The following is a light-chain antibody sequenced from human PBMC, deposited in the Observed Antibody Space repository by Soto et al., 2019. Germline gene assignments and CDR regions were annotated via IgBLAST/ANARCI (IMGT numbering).Light chain of an antibody. J-gene: IGLJ2*01. Sequence: QSVLTQPASVSGSPGQSITISCTGTSSDVGGYNYVSWYQHHPGKAPKLMIHEVSNRPSGVSNRFSGSKSGNTASLTISGLQAGDEADYYCTSYTSSNTPPVIFGGGTKLTVL. CDR2: EVS. CDR3: TSYTSSNTPPVI. CDR1: SSDVGGYNY. V-gene: IGLV2-14*01.